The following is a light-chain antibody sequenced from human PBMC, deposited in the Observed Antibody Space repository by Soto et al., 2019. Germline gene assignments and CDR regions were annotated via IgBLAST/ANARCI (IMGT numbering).Light chain of an antibody. Sequence: ETVVTQSPAILSVSPGERVTLSCRASQSVISNLAWYQHKLGQAPRLLIYGASTRATGVPARFSGSGSGTEFFLTISSLQSEDFAVYYCQHYTNWLGTFGGGTKVEIK. CDR3: QHYTNWLGT. J-gene: IGKJ4*01. V-gene: IGKV3-15*01. CDR1: QSVISN. CDR2: GAS.